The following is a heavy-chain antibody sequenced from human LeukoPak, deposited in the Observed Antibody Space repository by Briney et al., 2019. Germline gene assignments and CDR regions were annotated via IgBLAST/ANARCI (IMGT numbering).Heavy chain of an antibody. CDR2: IRPSGDNT. Sequence: GGSLRLSCAASGFTFSSSDMSWVRQAQGRGREWVSSIRPSGDNTYYGDSVKGRFTISRDNSKNTVYLQMNNMRVDDTAVYYCARVAGWHWFDPWGQGTLVTVSS. V-gene: IGHV3-23*01. D-gene: IGHD6-19*01. CDR1: GFTFSSSD. J-gene: IGHJ5*02. CDR3: ARVAGWHWFDP.